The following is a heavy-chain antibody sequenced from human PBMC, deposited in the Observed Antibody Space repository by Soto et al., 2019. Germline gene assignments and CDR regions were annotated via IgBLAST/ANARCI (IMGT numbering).Heavy chain of an antibody. Sequence: SGPTLVNPTQTLTLTCTFSGFSLSTSGMCVSWIRQPPGKALEWLARIDWDDDKYYSTSLKTRLTISKDTSKNQVVLTMTNIDPVDTATYYCARTLRFLDSPITDYWGQGTLVTVSS. CDR3: ARTLRFLDSPITDY. CDR2: IDWDDDK. V-gene: IGHV2-70*11. D-gene: IGHD3-3*01. CDR1: GFSLSTSGMC. J-gene: IGHJ4*02.